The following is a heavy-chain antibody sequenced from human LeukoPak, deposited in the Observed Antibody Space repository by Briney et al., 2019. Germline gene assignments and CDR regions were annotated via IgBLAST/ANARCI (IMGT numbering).Heavy chain of an antibody. Sequence: GESLKISCKASGYSFTNYWIGWVRQMPGKGLEWMGIIYPGDSDTRYSPSFQGQVTISADKSISTAYLQWSSLKASDSAMYYCAREGDSSGYHSDYWGQGTLVTVSS. CDR1: GYSFTNYW. V-gene: IGHV5-51*01. CDR2: IYPGDSDT. J-gene: IGHJ4*02. D-gene: IGHD3-22*01. CDR3: AREGDSSGYHSDY.